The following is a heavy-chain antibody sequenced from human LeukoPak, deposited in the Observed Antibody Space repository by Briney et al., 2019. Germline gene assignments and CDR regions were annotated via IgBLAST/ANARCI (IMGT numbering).Heavy chain of an antibody. CDR3: ARDQPTPRRAIFDY. J-gene: IGHJ4*02. D-gene: IGHD2-2*02. CDR2: IKQDGSEK. Sequence: GGSLRLSCAASGFTFSSYWMSRVRQAPGKGLEWVANIKQDGSEKYYVDPVKGRFTISRDNAKNSLYLQMNSLGAEDTAVYYCARDQPTPRRAIFDYWGQGTLVTVSS. CDR1: GFTFSSYW. V-gene: IGHV3-7*01.